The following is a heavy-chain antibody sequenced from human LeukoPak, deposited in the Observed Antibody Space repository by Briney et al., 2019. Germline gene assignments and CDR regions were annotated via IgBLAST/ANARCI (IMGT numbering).Heavy chain of an antibody. D-gene: IGHD6-19*01. Sequence: SVKVSCKASGGTFSSYAISWVRQAPGQGLEWMGRIIPILGIANYAQKFQGRVTITADKSTSTAYMELSSLRSEDTAVYYCARVGGVNGSGWTEIFDYWGQGTLVTVSS. CDR3: ARVGGVNGSGWTEIFDY. V-gene: IGHV1-69*04. J-gene: IGHJ4*02. CDR2: IIPILGIA. CDR1: GGTFSSYA.